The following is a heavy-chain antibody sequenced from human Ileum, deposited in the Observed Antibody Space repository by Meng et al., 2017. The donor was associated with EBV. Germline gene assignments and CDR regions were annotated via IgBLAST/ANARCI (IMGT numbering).Heavy chain of an antibody. D-gene: IGHD6-19*01. J-gene: IGHJ4*02. Sequence: QVSLRGPCPDSVNPSGSLPLTCAVSGGSISSSNWWSWVRQPPGKGLEWIGEIYHSGSTNYNPSLKSRVTISVDKSKNQFSLNLSSVTAADTAVYYCARVGQWLPIDYWGQGTLVTVSS. CDR1: GGSISSSNW. CDR2: IYHSGST. V-gene: IGHV4-4*02. CDR3: ARVGQWLPIDY.